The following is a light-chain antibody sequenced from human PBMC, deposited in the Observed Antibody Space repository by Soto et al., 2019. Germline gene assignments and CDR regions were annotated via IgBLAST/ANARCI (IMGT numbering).Light chain of an antibody. CDR2: DVN. J-gene: IGLJ2*01. V-gene: IGLV2-14*01. CDR1: SSDVGGYNY. CDR3: SSYPRSSTVI. Sequence: QSALTQPASVSGSPGQSITISCTGTSSDVGGYNYVSWYQQHPGKAPKLMIYDVNNRPSGVSNRFSGSKSGNTASLTISGLQAEDEADYYCSSYPRSSTVIFGGGTKLTVL.